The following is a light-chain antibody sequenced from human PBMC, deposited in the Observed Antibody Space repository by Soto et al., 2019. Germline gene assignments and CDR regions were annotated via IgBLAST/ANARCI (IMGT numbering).Light chain of an antibody. CDR3: LQDHDDSWT. Sequence: QMTQSPSPPSSSVGDSLTLTFRASQTVTSYLNWYQQKPGKAPKLLIYAASSLQSGVPSRFRGSRSGTEFTLTVSSLQPEDFATYYCLQDHDDSWTFGQGTKVDI. CDR2: AAS. J-gene: IGKJ1*01. V-gene: IGKV1-6*01. CDR1: QTVTSY.